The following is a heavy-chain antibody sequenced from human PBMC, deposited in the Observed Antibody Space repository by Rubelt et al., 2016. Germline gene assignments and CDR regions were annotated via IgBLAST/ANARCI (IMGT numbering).Heavy chain of an antibody. V-gene: IGHV1-58*01. J-gene: IGHJ4*02. CDR2: LLVGSGNT. CDR3: AADIDIRGYFDY. CDR1: GFTFTSSA. Sequence: QMQLVQSGPEVKKPGTPVKVSCKASGFTFTSSAVQWVRQPRGQRLEWIGWLLVGSGNTNSAQKFQERVTITRDMSTSTAYMELSRLRSEDTAVYYCAADIDIRGYFDYWGQGTLVTVSS. D-gene: IGHD1-26*01.